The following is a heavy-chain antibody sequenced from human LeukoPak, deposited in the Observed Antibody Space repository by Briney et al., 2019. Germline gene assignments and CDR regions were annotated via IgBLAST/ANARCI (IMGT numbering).Heavy chain of an antibody. V-gene: IGHV4-30-2*01. CDR1: GGSISSGGYS. D-gene: IGHD2-2*01. J-gene: IGHJ4*02. CDR3: VRGAMEYLLLWNN. Sequence: SETLSLTCAVSGGSISSGGYSWSWIRQPPGKGLEWIGYIYDSGSTYYNPSLKSRVTMSVDRSKNQFSLKLNSVTAADTAVYYCVRGAMEYLLLWNNWGQGILVTVSS. CDR2: IYDSGST.